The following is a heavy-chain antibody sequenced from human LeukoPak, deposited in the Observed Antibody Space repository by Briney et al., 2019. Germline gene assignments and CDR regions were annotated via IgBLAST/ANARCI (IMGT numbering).Heavy chain of an antibody. CDR2: IIPIFGTA. V-gene: IGHV1-69*06. D-gene: IGHD2-2*01. J-gene: IGHJ5*02. Sequence: SVKVSCKASGGTFSSHAISWVRQAPGQGREWIGGIIPIFGTAKYAQKFQGRVTSSADKSTSTAYMELTRLRSEDPAVYYCARGGGDIVVVPVPEGWFDPWGQGTLVTVSS. CDR3: ARGGGDIVVVPVPEGWFDP. CDR1: GGTFSSHA.